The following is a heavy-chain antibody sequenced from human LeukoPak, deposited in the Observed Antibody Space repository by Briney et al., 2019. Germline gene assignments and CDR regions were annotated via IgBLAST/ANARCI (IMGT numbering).Heavy chain of an antibody. D-gene: IGHD2-15*01. J-gene: IGHJ4*02. V-gene: IGHV4-39*01. CDR3: ARHVRGKPAYCSGGSCYSGNYFDY. Sequence: LSLKSRVTISVDTSKNQFSLKLSSVTAADTAVYYCARHVRGKPAYCSGGSCYSGNYFDYWGQGTLVTVSS.